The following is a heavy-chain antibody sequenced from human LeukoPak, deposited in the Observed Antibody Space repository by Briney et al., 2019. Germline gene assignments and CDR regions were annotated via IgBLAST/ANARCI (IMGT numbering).Heavy chain of an antibody. J-gene: IGHJ4*02. D-gene: IGHD2-15*01. CDR2: IGGSGTST. CDR3: ASVYCIGDNCHSANGPFDY. V-gene: IGHV3-11*01. Sequence: PGGSLRLSCAVSGFIFSDYYMSWIRQAPGKGLECVSYIGGSGTSTYYADSVKGRFAISRDNTKNSLYLQMNSLRAEDTAVYYCASVYCIGDNCHSANGPFDYWGQGTLVTVSS. CDR1: GFIFSDYY.